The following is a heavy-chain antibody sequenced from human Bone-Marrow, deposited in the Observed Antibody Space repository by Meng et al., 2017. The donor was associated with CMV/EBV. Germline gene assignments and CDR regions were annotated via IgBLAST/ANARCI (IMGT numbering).Heavy chain of an antibody. CDR3: ARAPRIAAAGTMLILDY. CDR2: ISAYNGNT. D-gene: IGHD6-13*01. CDR1: GGTFSSYA. J-gene: IGHJ4*02. Sequence: ASVKVSCKASGGTFSSYAISWVRQAPGQGLEWMGWISAYNGNTNYAQKLQGRVTMTTDTSTSTAYMELRSLRSDDTAVYYCARAPRIAAAGTMLILDYWGQGTLVTVSS. V-gene: IGHV1-18*01.